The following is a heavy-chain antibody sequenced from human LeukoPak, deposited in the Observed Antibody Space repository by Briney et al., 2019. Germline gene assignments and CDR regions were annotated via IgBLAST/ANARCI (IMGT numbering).Heavy chain of an antibody. D-gene: IGHD6-19*01. CDR3: ARDHTVAGIVFDS. V-gene: IGHV3-7*01. Sequence: GGSLRLSCAASGFTFSSLWMNSVRQAPGKGLERVANINQDGSEKFYADSVKGRFTISRDNPKNSVYLQMNSLRAEDTAVYYCARDHTVAGIVFDSWGQGALVTVSS. CDR2: INQDGSEK. CDR1: GFTFSSLW. J-gene: IGHJ4*02.